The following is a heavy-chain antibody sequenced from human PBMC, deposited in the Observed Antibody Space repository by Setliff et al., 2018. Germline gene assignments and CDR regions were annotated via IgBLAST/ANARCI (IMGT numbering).Heavy chain of an antibody. J-gene: IGHJ4*02. V-gene: IGHV3-53*01. D-gene: IGHD2-2*01. Sequence: PGESLKLSCAASGFTVSINYMSWVRQAPGKGLEWISAITHSGWDTYHADSVKGRLTISRANSQNTLFLQMNSLRVEDTAVYFCVKGSSDSRPYYFDYWGQGMLVTVSS. CDR1: GFTVSINY. CDR3: VKGSSDSRPYYFDY. CDR2: THSGWDT.